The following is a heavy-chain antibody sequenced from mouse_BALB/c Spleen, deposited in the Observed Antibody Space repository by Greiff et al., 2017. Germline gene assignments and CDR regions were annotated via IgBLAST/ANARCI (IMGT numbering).Heavy chain of an antibody. Sequence: VMLVESGAELVRPGSSVKISCKASGYAFSSYWMNWVKQRPGQGLEWIGQIYPGDGDTNYNGKFKGKATLTADKSSSTAYMQLSSLTSEDSAVYFCANGNYAMDYWGQGTSVTVSS. CDR2: IYPGDGDT. J-gene: IGHJ4*01. CDR3: ANGNYAMDY. V-gene: IGHV1-80*01. D-gene: IGHD2-1*01. CDR1: GYAFSSYW.